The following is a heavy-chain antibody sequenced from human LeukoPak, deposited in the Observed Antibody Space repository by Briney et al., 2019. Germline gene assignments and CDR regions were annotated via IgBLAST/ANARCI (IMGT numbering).Heavy chain of an antibody. Sequence: ASVKVSCKASGYTFTSYGIIWVRQAPGQGLEWMGWISAYNGNTNYAQKLQGRVTMTTDTSTSTAYMELRSLRSDDTAVYYCARADSSGYYILAWFDPWGQGTLVTVSS. D-gene: IGHD3-22*01. J-gene: IGHJ5*02. V-gene: IGHV1-18*01. CDR2: ISAYNGNT. CDR1: GYTFTSYG. CDR3: ARADSSGYYILAWFDP.